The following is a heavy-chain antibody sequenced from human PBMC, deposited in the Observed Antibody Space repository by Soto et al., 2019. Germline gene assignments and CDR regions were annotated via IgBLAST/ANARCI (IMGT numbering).Heavy chain of an antibody. D-gene: IGHD6-13*01. J-gene: IGHJ3*02. CDR1: GGSISSGGYY. CDR3: ARDRGSSSWYVQRDPDAFDI. CDR2: IYYSGST. Sequence: SETLSLTCTVSGGSISSGGYYWSWIRQHPGKGLEWIGYIYYSGSTYYNPSLKSRVTISVDTSKNQFSLKLSSVTAADTAVYYCARDRGSSSWYVQRDPDAFDIWGQGTMVTVSS. V-gene: IGHV4-31*03.